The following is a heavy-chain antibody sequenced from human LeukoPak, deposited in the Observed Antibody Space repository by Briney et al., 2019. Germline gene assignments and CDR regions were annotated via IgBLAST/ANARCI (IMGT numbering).Heavy chain of an antibody. CDR2: ISNGGVST. CDR1: GFTFSTYA. D-gene: IGHD2-2*01. J-gene: IGHJ4*02. Sequence: GGSLRLSCAASGFTFSTYAMTWVRQAPGKGLDWVSVISNGGVSTYYADSVKGRFTISRDNSKKTLYLEMNSLRAEDTALYYCAKLSSVSSKDFDYWGQGTLVTVSP. V-gene: IGHV3-23*01. CDR3: AKLSSVSSKDFDY.